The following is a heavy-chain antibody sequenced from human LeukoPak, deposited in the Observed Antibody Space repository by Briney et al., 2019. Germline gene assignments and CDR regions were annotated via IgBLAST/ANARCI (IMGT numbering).Heavy chain of an antibody. CDR1: GFTFSSYW. CDR3: AREYSYYDSSGYYTGPFDY. Sequence: PGGSLRLSCAASGFTFSSYWMSWVRQAPGKGLEWVANIKQDGSEEDYVDSVKGRFTISRDNAKNSLYLQMNSLRAEDTAVYYCAREYSYYDSSGYYTGPFDYWGQGTLVTVSS. CDR2: IKQDGSEE. D-gene: IGHD3-22*01. J-gene: IGHJ4*02. V-gene: IGHV3-7*03.